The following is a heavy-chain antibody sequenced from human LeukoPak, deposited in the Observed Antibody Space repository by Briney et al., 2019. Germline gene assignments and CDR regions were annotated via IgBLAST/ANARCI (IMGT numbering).Heavy chain of an antibody. Sequence: SETLSLTCTVSGGSICSYYWSWIRQPPGKGLEWIGYIYYSGSTNYNPSLKSRVTISVDTSKNQFSLKLSSVTAADTVVYYCASLCGGDCYYAFDIWGQGTMVTVSS. CDR3: ASLCGGDCYYAFDI. J-gene: IGHJ3*02. D-gene: IGHD2-21*02. CDR2: IYYSGST. V-gene: IGHV4-59*01. CDR1: GGSICSYY.